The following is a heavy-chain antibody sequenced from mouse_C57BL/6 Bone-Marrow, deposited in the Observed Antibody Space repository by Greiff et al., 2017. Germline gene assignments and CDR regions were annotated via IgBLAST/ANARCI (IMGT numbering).Heavy chain of an antibody. CDR1: GFNIKDYY. D-gene: IGHD1-1*01. CDR3: TTFITTVPRAY. V-gene: IGHV14-1*01. J-gene: IGHJ3*01. CDR2: IDPEDGDT. Sequence: VHVKQSGAELVRPGASVKLSCTASGFNIKDYYMHWVKQRPEQGLEWIGRIDPEDGDTEYAPKFQGKATMTADTSSNTAYLQLSSLTSEDTAVYYCTTFITTVPRAYWGQGTLVTVSA.